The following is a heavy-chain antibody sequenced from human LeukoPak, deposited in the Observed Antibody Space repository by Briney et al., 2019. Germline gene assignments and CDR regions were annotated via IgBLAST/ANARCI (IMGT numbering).Heavy chain of an antibody. CDR2: IIPILGIA. J-gene: IGHJ6*02. D-gene: IGHD3-10*01. V-gene: IGHV1-69*04. Sequence: ASVKVSCKASGDKFSAYVFTWVRQAPGQGLEWMGRIIPILGIANYAQKFQGRVTITADKSTSTAYMELSSLRSEDTAVYYCARGFDGSGSPTHYYYYYGMDVWGQGTTVTVSS. CDR3: ARGFDGSGSPTHYYYYYGMDV. CDR1: GDKFSAYV.